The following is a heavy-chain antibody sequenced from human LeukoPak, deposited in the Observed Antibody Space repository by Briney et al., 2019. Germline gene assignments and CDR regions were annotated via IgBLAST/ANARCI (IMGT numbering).Heavy chain of an antibody. Sequence: SETLSLTCTVSGGSISSGGYCWSWIRQHPGKGLEWIGYIYYSGSTYYNPSLKSRVTISVDTSKNQFSLKLSSVTAADTAVYYCARAPDFWSGPYYFDYWGQGTLVTVSS. V-gene: IGHV4-31*03. J-gene: IGHJ4*02. CDR3: ARAPDFWSGPYYFDY. D-gene: IGHD3-3*01. CDR1: GGSISSGGYC. CDR2: IYYSGST.